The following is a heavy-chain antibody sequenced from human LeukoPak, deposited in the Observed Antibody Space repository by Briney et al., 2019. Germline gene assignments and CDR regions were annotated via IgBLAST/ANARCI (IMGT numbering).Heavy chain of an antibody. J-gene: IGHJ4*02. CDR2: ISSSGSTI. V-gene: IGHV3-11*01. Sequence: GGSLRLSCAASGFTFSDYYMSWIRQAPGKGLEWVSYISSSGSTIYYADSVKGRFTISRDNAKNSLYLQMNSLRAEDTAVYYCARDQPEYSSGWYYFDYWGQGTLVTVSS. CDR1: GFTFSDYY. CDR3: ARDQPEYSSGWYYFDY. D-gene: IGHD6-19*01.